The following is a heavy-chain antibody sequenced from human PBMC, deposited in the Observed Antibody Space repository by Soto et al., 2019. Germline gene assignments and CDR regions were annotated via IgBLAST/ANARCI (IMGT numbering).Heavy chain of an antibody. CDR3: ARMRGLGEISPYLDY. CDR2: IYYSGRT. Sequence: QVQLQESGPGLVKPSETLSLTCTVSGGSISDYQWNWIRQSPGKGLEWIGYIYYSGRTNYNPSLKSRLTISLDTSTKQFSLSLRSVTAADTAVYYCARMRGLGEISPYLDYWGQGTLVTVSS. J-gene: IGHJ4*02. CDR1: GGSISDYQ. V-gene: IGHV4-59*01. D-gene: IGHD3-16*02.